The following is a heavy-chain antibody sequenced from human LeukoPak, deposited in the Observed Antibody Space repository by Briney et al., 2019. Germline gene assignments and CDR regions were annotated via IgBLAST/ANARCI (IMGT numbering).Heavy chain of an antibody. CDR3: ARDQAPGIAVAHYFDY. CDR2: TYYRSKWYN. CDR1: GDSVSSNSAA. D-gene: IGHD6-19*01. Sequence: SQTLSLTCAISGDSVSSNSAAWNWIRQSPSRGLKWLGRTYYRSKWYNDYAVSVKSRITINPDTSKNQFSLQLNSVTPEDTAVYYCARDQAPGIAVAHYFDYWGQGTLVTVSS. J-gene: IGHJ4*02. V-gene: IGHV6-1*01.